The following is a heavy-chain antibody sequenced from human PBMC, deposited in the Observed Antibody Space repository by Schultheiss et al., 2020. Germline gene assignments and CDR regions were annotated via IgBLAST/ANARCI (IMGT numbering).Heavy chain of an antibody. CDR1: GFNFNTFA. J-gene: IGHJ6*02. D-gene: IGHD6-6*01. V-gene: IGHV3-23*01. CDR2: VSGSGGAT. Sequence: GGSLRLSCAASGFNFNTFAMTWVRQAPGKGLEWVSAVSGSGGATYYADSVKGRFTISRNNSKNTLFLQMNSLRAEDTAVYYCAKVSGIAARWYYYYGMDVWGQGTTVTVSS. CDR3: AKVSGIAARWYYYYGMDV.